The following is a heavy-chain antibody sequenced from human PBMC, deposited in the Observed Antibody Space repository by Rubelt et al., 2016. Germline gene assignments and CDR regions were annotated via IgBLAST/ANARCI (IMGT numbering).Heavy chain of an antibody. J-gene: IGHJ4*02. V-gene: IGHV7-4-1*02. Sequence: QVQLVQSGSELKKPGASVKVSCKASGYTFTSYAMNWERQAPGQGLEWMGWINTNTGNPTYAQGLTVRFAFALDTSVSTAYLQFSSLRAEDTAVYYCARGMRWFGENYWGQGTLVTVSS. CDR1: GYTFTSYA. CDR2: INTNTGNP. CDR3: ARGMRWFGENY. D-gene: IGHD3-10*01.